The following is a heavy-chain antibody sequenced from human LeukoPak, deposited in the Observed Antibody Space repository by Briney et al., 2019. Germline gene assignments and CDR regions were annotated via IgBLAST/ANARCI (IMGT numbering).Heavy chain of an antibody. Sequence: SETLSLTCTVSGGSISSCSYYWGWIRQPPGKGLEWIGSIYYSGSTYYNPSLKSRVTISVDTSKNQFSLKLSSVTAADTAVYYCARHLIVMVRGVITDYFDYWGQGTLVSVSS. CDR1: GGSISSCSYY. CDR3: ARHLIVMVRGVITDYFDY. D-gene: IGHD3-10*01. V-gene: IGHV4-39*01. J-gene: IGHJ4*02. CDR2: IYYSGST.